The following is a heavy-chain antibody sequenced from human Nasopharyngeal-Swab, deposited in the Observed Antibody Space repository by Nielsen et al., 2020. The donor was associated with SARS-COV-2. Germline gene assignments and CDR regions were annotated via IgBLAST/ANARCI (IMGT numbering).Heavy chain of an antibody. J-gene: IGHJ3*02. CDR1: GFSFTTYW. D-gene: IGHD3-22*01. Sequence: GESLKISCAGSGFSFTTYWIGWVRQTPGKGLEWMGIIYPGDPDTRFSPSFQGQVTISADKSISTAYLQWSSLKASDTAMYYGARHVDRRYYYDSSGAFDIWGQGTMVTVSS. CDR2: IYPGDPDT. CDR3: ARHVDRRYYYDSSGAFDI. V-gene: IGHV5-51*01.